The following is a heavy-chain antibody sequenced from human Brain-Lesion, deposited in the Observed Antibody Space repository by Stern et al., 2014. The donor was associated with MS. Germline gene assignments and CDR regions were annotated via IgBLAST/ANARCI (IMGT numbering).Heavy chain of an antibody. J-gene: IGHJ4*02. D-gene: IGHD1-26*01. V-gene: IGHV1-24*01. CDR1: GYTLTALS. CDR3: ATLSPGAGGNYYRHFDY. CDR2: FDPADGET. Sequence: DQLVESGAEVKKPGASVKVSCKVSGYTLTALSMHWVRPAPRKGLEWMGGFDPADGETIYAQKFQGRVTMTEDTSTDTAYMELSSLRSEDTAVYYCATLSPGAGGNYYRHFDYWGQGTLVTVSS.